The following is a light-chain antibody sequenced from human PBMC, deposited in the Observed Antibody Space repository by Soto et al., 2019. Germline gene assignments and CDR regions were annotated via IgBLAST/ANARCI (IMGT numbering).Light chain of an antibody. J-gene: IGKJ2*01. V-gene: IGKV3-11*01. Sequence: ESVLTQSPATLSLSPGERATLSCRASQSVSSYLAWYQQKPGQAPRLLIYDASNRATGIPARFRGSGSGTDFTLNISSLEPEDLAVYYCQQRSNWPPTFGQGTKLEIQ. CDR1: QSVSSY. CDR2: DAS. CDR3: QQRSNWPPT.